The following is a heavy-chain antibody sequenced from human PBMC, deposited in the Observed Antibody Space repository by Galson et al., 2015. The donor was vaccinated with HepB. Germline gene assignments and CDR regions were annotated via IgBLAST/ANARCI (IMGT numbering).Heavy chain of an antibody. CDR1: GYSFTSYW. CDR3: AREGAGFGELSALTRVWFDP. Sequence: QSGAEVKKPGESLRISCKGSGYSFTSYWISWVRQMPGKGLEWMGRIDPSDSYTNYSPSFQGHVTISADKSISTAYLQWSSLKASDTAMYYCAREGAGFGELSALTRVWFDPWGQGTLVTVSS. V-gene: IGHV5-10-1*01. CDR2: IDPSDSYT. D-gene: IGHD3-10*01. J-gene: IGHJ5*02.